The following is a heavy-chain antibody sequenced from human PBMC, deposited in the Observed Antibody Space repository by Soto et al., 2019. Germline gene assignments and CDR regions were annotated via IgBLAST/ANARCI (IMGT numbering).Heavy chain of an antibody. J-gene: IGHJ5*02. Sequence: PGWSLRLSCAASGFTFSSYGMHLVRQAPGKGLEWVAVIWYDGSNKYYADSVKGRFTISRDNSKNTLYLQMNSLRAEDTAVYYCARDSYYYGSGSYRVDNWFEPWGEGTLVTVSS. CDR1: GFTFSSYG. CDR3: ARDSYYYGSGSYRVDNWFEP. CDR2: IWYDGSNK. V-gene: IGHV3-33*01. D-gene: IGHD3-10*01.